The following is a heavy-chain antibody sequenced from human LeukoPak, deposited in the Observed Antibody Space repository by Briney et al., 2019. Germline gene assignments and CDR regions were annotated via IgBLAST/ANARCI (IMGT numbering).Heavy chain of an antibody. J-gene: IGHJ4*02. CDR3: AKDRYEATVTTTGSFDY. CDR1: GFTFRTYA. D-gene: IGHD4-17*01. CDR2: ISGSGSTT. Sequence: GGSLRLSCVASGFTFRTYAMSWVRQAPGKGLEWVSLISGSGSTTYYAESVKGRFTISRDNSKNTLYVQMNSLRADDTAVYYCAKDRYEATVTTTGSFDYWGQGTLVTVS. V-gene: IGHV3-23*01.